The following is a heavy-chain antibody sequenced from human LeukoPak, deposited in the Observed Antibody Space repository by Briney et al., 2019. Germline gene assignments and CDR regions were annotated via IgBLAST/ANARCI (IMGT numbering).Heavy chain of an antibody. CDR1: GFTFSSYA. V-gene: IGHV3-48*01. J-gene: IGHJ4*02. D-gene: IGHD3-9*01. Sequence: GGSLRLSCAASGFTFSSYAMSWVRQAPGKGLEWVSYISSSSSTIYYADSVKGRFTISRDNAKNSLYLQMNSLRAEDTAVYYCARDKYYDILTGYYSGVDFDYWGQGTLVTVSS. CDR3: ARDKYYDILTGYYSGVDFDY. CDR2: ISSSSSTI.